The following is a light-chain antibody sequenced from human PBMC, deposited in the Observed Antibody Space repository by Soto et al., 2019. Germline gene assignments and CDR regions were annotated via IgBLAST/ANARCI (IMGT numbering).Light chain of an antibody. J-gene: IGKJ2*01. Sequence: DIQMTQSPSSLSASVGDRVTITCRASRGIYSFLNWYQHKPGKPPELLNYVASTLQSGVPSRFNGSGSGTDFTLTISSLQPEDFATYYCQQSYNTPHTFGQGTKL. CDR1: RGIYSF. CDR3: QQSYNTPHT. CDR2: VAS. V-gene: IGKV1-39*01.